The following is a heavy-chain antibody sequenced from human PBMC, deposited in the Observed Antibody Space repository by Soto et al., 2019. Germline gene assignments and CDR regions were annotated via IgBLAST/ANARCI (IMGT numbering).Heavy chain of an antibody. D-gene: IGHD5-12*01. V-gene: IGHV3-7*01. CDR3: ARDHVAPHDY. J-gene: IGHJ4*02. Sequence: EVQLVESGGGLFQPGGSLRLSCAASGFTFSRYWMSWVRQAPGKGLEWVANIKQDGSAKYYPDSVKGRFTISRDNAKYSLYLQMNSLRADDTAVYYCARDHVAPHDYWGQGTLVTVSS. CDR2: IKQDGSAK. CDR1: GFTFSRYW.